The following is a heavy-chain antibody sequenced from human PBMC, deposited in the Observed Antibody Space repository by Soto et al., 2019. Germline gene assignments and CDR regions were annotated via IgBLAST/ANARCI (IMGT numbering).Heavy chain of an antibody. V-gene: IGHV3-30-3*01. CDR2: ISYDGSNK. CDR1: GFTFSSYA. Sequence: QVQLVESGGGVVQPGRSLRLSCAASGFTFSSYAMHWVRQAPGKGLEWVAVISYDGSNKYYADSVKGRFTISRDNSKNTLYLQMNSLRAEDTAVYYCARDLELFINSRYYYGMDVWGQGTTVTVSS. D-gene: IGHD1-7*01. J-gene: IGHJ6*02. CDR3: ARDLELFINSRYYYGMDV.